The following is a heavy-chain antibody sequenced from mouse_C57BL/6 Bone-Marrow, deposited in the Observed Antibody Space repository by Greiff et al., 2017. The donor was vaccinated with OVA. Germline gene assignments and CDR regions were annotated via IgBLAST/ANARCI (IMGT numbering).Heavy chain of an antibody. CDR2: ISDGGSYT. V-gene: IGHV5-4*01. D-gene: IGHD2-4*01. CDR1: GFTFSSYA. Sequence: EVMLVESGGGLVKPGGSLKLSCAASGFTFSSYAMSWVRQTPEKRLEWVATISDGGSYTYYPDNVKGRFTISRDNAKNNLYLQMSHLKSEDTAMYYCARDENYDFAYWGQGTLVTVSA. J-gene: IGHJ3*01. CDR3: ARDENYDFAY.